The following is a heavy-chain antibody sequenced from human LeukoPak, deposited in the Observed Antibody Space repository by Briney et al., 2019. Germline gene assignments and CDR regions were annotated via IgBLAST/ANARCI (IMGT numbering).Heavy chain of an antibody. Sequence: GGSLRLSCAASGFTFSSYWMSWVRQAPGKGLEWVANIKQDGSEKYYVDSVKGRFTISRDNAKNSLYLQMNSLRAEDTAVYYCARVSSSWSGGYYSYYMDVWGEGTTVTVSS. CDR1: GFTFSSYW. V-gene: IGHV3-7*01. D-gene: IGHD6-13*01. CDR3: ARVSSSWSGGYYSYYMDV. CDR2: IKQDGSEK. J-gene: IGHJ6*03.